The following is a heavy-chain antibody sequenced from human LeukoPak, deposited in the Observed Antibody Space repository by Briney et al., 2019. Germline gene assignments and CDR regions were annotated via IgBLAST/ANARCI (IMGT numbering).Heavy chain of an antibody. Sequence: ASVKVSCKVSGYTLTELSMHWVRQAPGKGLEWMGGFDPEGGETIYAQKFQGRVTMTEDTSTDTAYMELSSLRSEDTAVYYCATRSGSGDYYFDYWGQGTLVTVSS. CDR2: FDPEGGET. J-gene: IGHJ4*02. CDR3: ATRSGSGDYYFDY. D-gene: IGHD4-17*01. CDR1: GYTLTELS. V-gene: IGHV1-24*01.